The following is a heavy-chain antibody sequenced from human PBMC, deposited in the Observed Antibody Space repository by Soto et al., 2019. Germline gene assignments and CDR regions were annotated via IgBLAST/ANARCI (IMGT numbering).Heavy chain of an antibody. J-gene: IGHJ3*01. V-gene: IGHV1-2*04. CDR2: INPNSGDT. Sequence: QVQLVQSGAEVEEPGASVKLSCKAYGYTFTAYYIHWVRQAPGRGLEWMGWINPNSGDTHYAPKFQGWVTMTRDTSISAAYMELTRLKSDDTALYYCARAFVGPTDMHDVFDVWGQGTMVTASS. CDR3: ARAFVGPTDMHDVFDV. D-gene: IGHD1-26*01. CDR1: GYTFTAYY.